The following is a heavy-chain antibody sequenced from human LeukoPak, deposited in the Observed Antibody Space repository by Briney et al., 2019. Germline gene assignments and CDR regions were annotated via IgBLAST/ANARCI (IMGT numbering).Heavy chain of an antibody. CDR1: GFTFSSYA. CDR2: ISYDGSNK. V-gene: IGHV3-30-3*01. J-gene: IGHJ4*02. CDR3: AKVTRGTIVGAIFDY. D-gene: IGHD1-26*01. Sequence: GGSLRLSCAASGFTFSSYAMHWVRQAPGKGLEWVAVISYDGSNKYYADSVKGRFTISRDNSKNTLYLQMNSLRAEDTAVYYCAKVTRGTIVGAIFDYWGQGTLVTVSS.